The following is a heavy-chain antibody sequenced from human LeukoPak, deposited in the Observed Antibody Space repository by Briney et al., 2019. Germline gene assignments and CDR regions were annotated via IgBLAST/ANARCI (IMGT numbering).Heavy chain of an antibody. Sequence: PSETLSLTCTVSGGSISDFYWSWVRQPPGKGLEWIGYMYYSRSTNYNPSLKSRVTISVDTSKNQFSLKLNSVTAADTAVYYCARAPYYYDSSGLHYGMDVWGQGTTVTVSS. J-gene: IGHJ6*02. CDR1: GGSISDFY. CDR3: ARAPYYYDSSGLHYGMDV. V-gene: IGHV4-59*01. CDR2: MYYSRST. D-gene: IGHD3-22*01.